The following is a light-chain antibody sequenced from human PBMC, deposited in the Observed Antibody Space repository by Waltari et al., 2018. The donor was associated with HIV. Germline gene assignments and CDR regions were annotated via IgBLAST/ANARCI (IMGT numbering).Light chain of an antibody. J-gene: IGLJ1*01. CDR3: SSWTSSTTLV. CDR1: NSDFGSYDF. Sequence: QPALPQPASVSGSPGQSITISCTGTNSDFGSYDFVSWYQQYPGKAPRLIISDFRNRPSGISSRFSGSKYGYTASLTISGLRAEDEADYFCSSWTSSTTLVFGTGTKVTVL. CDR2: DFR. V-gene: IGLV2-14*01.